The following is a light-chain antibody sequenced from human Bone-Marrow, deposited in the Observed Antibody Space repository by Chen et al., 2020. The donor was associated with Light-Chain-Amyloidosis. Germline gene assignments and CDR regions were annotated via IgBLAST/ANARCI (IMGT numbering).Light chain of an antibody. CDR1: QGIRND. CDR3: LQHYDSYT. Sequence: AFQLTQSPSSLSASVGDRVTITCRASQGIRNDLDWLQQKPGKAPKLLIFGASSLQNGFPSRFSGSGSGTKFTLSISRLQPEDVATYSCLQHYDSYTFVQGTKLEI. J-gene: IGKJ2*01. V-gene: IGKV1-6*01. CDR2: GAS.